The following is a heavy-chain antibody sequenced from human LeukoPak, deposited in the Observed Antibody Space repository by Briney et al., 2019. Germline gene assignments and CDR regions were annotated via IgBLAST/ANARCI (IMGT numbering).Heavy chain of an antibody. CDR2: ISVYNGDT. J-gene: IGHJ3*02. CDR3: ARVNRLLLDAFDI. D-gene: IGHD3-10*01. CDR1: GYTFTNFG. V-gene: IGHV1-18*01. Sequence: ASVKVSCKASGYTFTNFGFSWVRQAPGQGLEWMGWISVYNGDTNFAQKHQGRLTMTTDTFTTTAYMELRNLRSDDTAVYYCARVNRLLLDAFDIWGQGTMVTVSS.